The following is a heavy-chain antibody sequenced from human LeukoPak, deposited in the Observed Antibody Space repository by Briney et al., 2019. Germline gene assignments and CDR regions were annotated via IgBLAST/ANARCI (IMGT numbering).Heavy chain of an antibody. CDR3: ARQAYYYGAGSWGFDP. CDR2: IYPGDSDT. J-gene: IGHJ5*02. D-gene: IGHD3-10*01. V-gene: IGHV5-51*01. Sequence: GESLKISCKGSGYSFTSYWIGWVRQMPGKGLEWMVIIYPGDSDTRYSPSFQGQVPISAEKSISTAYLQWSSLKASDTAMYYCARQAYYYGAGSWGFDPWGQGTLVTVSS. CDR1: GYSFTSYW.